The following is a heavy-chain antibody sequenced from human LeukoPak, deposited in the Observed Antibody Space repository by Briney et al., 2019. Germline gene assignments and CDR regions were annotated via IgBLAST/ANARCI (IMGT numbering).Heavy chain of an antibody. CDR2: VSGGGGTT. CDR1: GFTFSSHA. CDR3: AKDLRGDYYYYYGMDV. Sequence: GGSLRLSCAASGFTFSSHAVSWVRQPPGKGLEWVSSVSGGGGTTYYADSVKGRFTISRDNSKNTLYLQMNSLRAEDTAVYYCAKDLRGDYYYYYGMDVWGQGTTVTVSS. D-gene: IGHD3-3*01. J-gene: IGHJ6*02. V-gene: IGHV3-23*01.